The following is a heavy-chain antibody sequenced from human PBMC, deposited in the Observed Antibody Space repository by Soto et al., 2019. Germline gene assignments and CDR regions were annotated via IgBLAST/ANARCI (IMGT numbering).Heavy chain of an antibody. D-gene: IGHD5-12*01. Sequence: GGSLRLSCSASGVTLSSYAMHWVRQAPGKGLEYVSAISSNGGSTYYADSVKGRFTISRDNSKNTLYLQMSSLRAEDTAVYYCVKEIGGYSGYQVHYCGQGTLVTVSS. J-gene: IGHJ4*02. CDR1: GVTLSSYA. V-gene: IGHV3-64D*06. CDR2: ISSNGGST. CDR3: VKEIGGYSGYQVHY.